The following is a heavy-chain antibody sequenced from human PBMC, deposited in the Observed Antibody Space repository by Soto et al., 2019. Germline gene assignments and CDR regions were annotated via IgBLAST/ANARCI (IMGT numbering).Heavy chain of an antibody. V-gene: IGHV3-7*05. CDR1: GFTFSSYW. CDR3: ASRVILDAFDI. J-gene: IGHJ3*02. CDR2: IKQDGSEK. D-gene: IGHD2-15*01. Sequence: PGGPLRLSCAASGFTFSSYWMSWVRQAPGKGLEWVANIKQDGSEKYYVDSVKGRFTISRDNAKNSLYLQMNSLRAEDTAVYYCASRVILDAFDIWGQGTMVTVSS.